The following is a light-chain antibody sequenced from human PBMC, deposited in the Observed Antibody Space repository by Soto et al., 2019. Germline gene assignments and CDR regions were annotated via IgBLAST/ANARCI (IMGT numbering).Light chain of an antibody. CDR3: CSYVGTPL. J-gene: IGLJ2*01. V-gene: IGLV2-11*01. CDR1: SGNVGGYNY. Sequence: QSALTQPRSVSGSPGQSVTISCTGTSGNVGGYNYVSWYQQHPGRAPKLVIFDVNKRPSRVPDRFSGSKSGNTASLTISGLQAEDEADYYCCSYVGTPLVGGGTKVTVL. CDR2: DVN.